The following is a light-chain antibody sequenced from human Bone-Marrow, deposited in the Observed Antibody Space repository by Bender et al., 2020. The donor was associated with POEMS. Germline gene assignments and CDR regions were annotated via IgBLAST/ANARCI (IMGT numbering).Light chain of an antibody. V-gene: IGLV3-9*01. Sequence: SYELTQLLSVSVAPGQTAWITCDRKNIGSRHVHWYQHKPGQAPVLVIYRDSKRPSGIPERFSASSAGSTATLSSRRVQAGDEADYYCQIWESSTVGVFGGGTKLTVL. CDR3: QIWESSTVGV. CDR1: NIGSRH. J-gene: IGLJ2*01. CDR2: RDS.